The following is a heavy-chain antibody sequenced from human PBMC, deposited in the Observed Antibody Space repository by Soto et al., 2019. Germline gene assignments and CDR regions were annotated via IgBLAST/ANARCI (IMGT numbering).Heavy chain of an antibody. J-gene: IGHJ6*02. CDR2: ISYDGTNK. CDR1: GFTFSTYG. CDR3: AKDLQSYGDYDYYCYGMDV. Sequence: GSLRLSCAASGFTFSTYGMHWVRQTPGKGLEWVAVISYDGTNKFYSGSVKGRFTISRDNFKNTLTLQMNSLRADDTAVYSCAKDLQSYGDYDYYCYGMDVWGLGT. V-gene: IGHV3-30*18. D-gene: IGHD4-17*01.